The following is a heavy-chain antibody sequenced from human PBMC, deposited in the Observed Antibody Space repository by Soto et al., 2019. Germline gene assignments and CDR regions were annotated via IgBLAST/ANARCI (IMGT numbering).Heavy chain of an antibody. CDR2: IKQDGSEK. D-gene: IGHD3-22*01. CDR3: ARGDYFDRRFDN. CDR1: GFIFSTTW. Sequence: QPGGSLRLSCAASGFIFSTTWMNWVRQAPGKGLEWVADIKQDGSEKYYVDSVKGRFTISRDNAKNSLYLQMNSLRAEDTAVYYCARGDYFDRRFDNWGQGTLVTVSS. J-gene: IGHJ4*02. V-gene: IGHV3-7*03.